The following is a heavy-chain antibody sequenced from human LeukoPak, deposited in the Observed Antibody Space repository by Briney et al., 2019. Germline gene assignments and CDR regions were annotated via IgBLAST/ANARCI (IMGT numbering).Heavy chain of an antibody. CDR3: AKXYDGAIYYGMDV. CDR1: GFTFDDYA. V-gene: IGHV3-9*01. J-gene: IGHJ6*02. CDR2: ISWNSGNI. Sequence: GGSLRLSCAASGFTFDDYAMHWVRQVPGEGLGWVSGISWNSGNIGYAHSVKGRVTISRDNAKNSIYLQLNSLRAEDTALYYXAKXYDGAIYYGMDVWGQGTTVTVSS. D-gene: IGHD4/OR15-4a*01.